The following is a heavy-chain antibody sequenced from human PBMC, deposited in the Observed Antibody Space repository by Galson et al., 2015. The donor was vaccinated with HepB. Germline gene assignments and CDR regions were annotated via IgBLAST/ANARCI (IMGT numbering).Heavy chain of an antibody. CDR2: MNPNSGNT. D-gene: IGHD3-3*01. CDR3: ARYYDFWSGYYYYYYMDV. J-gene: IGHJ6*03. Sequence: SVKVSCKASGYTFTSYDINWVRQATGQGLEWMGWMNPNSGNTGYAQKFQGRVTMTRNTSISTAYMELSSLRSEDTAVYYCARYYDFWSGYYYYYYMDVWGKGTTVTVSS. CDR1: GYTFTSYD. V-gene: IGHV1-8*01.